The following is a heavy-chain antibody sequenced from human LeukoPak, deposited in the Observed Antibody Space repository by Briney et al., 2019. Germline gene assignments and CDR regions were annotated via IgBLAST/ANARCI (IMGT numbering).Heavy chain of an antibody. CDR3: ARGGGNHDYVWGSYRHNGIDY. Sequence: SETLSLTCAVSGGSISSGGYSWSWIRQPPGKGLGWIGYIYHSGSTYYNPSLKSRVTISVDTSKNQFSLKLSSVTAADTAVYYCARGGGNHDYVWGSYRHNGIDYWGQGTLVTVSS. V-gene: IGHV4-30-2*01. J-gene: IGHJ4*02. D-gene: IGHD3-16*02. CDR1: GGSISSGGYS. CDR2: IYHSGST.